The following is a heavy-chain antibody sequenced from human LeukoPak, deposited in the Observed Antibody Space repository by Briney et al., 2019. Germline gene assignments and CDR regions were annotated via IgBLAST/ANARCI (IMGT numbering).Heavy chain of an antibody. CDR3: AREIEYCTNGVCFPWFDP. Sequence: ASVKVSCKASGYTFTSYGISWVRQAPGQGLEWMGWISAYNGNTNYAQKLQGRVTMTTDTSTSTAYMELRSLRSDDTAVYYCAREIEYCTNGVCFPWFDPWGQGTLVTGSS. CDR2: ISAYNGNT. J-gene: IGHJ5*02. CDR1: GYTFTSYG. V-gene: IGHV1-18*01. D-gene: IGHD2-8*01.